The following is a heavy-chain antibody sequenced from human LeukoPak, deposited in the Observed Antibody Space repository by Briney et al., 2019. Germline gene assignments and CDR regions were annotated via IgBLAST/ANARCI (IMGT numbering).Heavy chain of an antibody. V-gene: IGHV3-21*01. CDR2: ISTSGIYI. Sequence: GGSLRLSCAGSGLTFSTYNMNWVRQAPGKGLEWVSSISTSGIYIYYADSVKGRFTISRDNAKNSLYLQMNSLRAEDTAVYYCARDPYSGTYGDTYYYYMDVWGKGTTVTISS. J-gene: IGHJ6*03. CDR3: ARDPYSGTYGDTYYYYMDV. D-gene: IGHD1-26*01. CDR1: GLTFSTYN.